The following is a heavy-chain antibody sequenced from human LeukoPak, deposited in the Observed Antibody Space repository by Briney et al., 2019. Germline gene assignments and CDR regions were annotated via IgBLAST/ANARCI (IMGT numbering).Heavy chain of an antibody. J-gene: IGHJ4*02. CDR2: ISGNGGST. CDR3: AKGGGWLIDY. Sequence: GGSLRLSCAASGSTFHDYAIHWVRQAPGKGLEWVCHISGNGGSTYYADPVKGRFTISRDNSKKSLYLQMNRLRTEDTALYYCAKGGGWLIDYWGQGTLVTVSS. V-gene: IGHV3-43*02. D-gene: IGHD6-19*01. CDR1: GSTFHDYA.